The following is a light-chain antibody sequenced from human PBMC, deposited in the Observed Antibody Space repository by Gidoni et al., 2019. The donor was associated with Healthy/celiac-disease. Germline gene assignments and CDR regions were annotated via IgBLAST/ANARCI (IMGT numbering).Light chain of an antibody. V-gene: IGLV1-44*01. J-gene: IGLJ2*01. Sequence: QSVLTQPPSASGTPGQRVPISCSGSTSKIGSTTVNWYQQLPGTAPKLLIYSNTQRPSGVPDRFSGSKSGTSASLAISGLQSEDEADYYCAAWDDSLNGVVFGGGTKLTVL. CDR1: TSKIGSTT. CDR3: AAWDDSLNGVV. CDR2: SNT.